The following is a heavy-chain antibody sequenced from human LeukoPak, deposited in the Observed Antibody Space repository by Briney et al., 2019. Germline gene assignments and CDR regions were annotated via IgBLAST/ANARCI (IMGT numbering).Heavy chain of an antibody. V-gene: IGHV3-9*01. D-gene: IGHD2-15*01. Sequence: PGRSLRLSCAASGFTFDDYAMHWVRQAPGKGLEWVSGISWNSGSIGYADSVKGRFTISRDNAKKSLYLQMNSLRADDTAVYYCARDVGVYCSGGSCTACDYWGQGTLVTVSS. J-gene: IGHJ4*02. CDR3: ARDVGVYCSGGSCTACDY. CDR1: GFTFDDYA. CDR2: ISWNSGSI.